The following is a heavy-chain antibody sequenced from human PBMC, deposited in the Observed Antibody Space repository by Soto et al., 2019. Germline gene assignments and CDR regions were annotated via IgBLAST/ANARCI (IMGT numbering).Heavy chain of an antibody. J-gene: IGHJ4*02. CDR1: GFTLSSYA. Sequence: EVQLLESGGGLVQPGGSLRLSCAASGFTLSSYAMSWVRQAPGKGLEWVSAISGSGGTTYYADSVKGRFTISRDTSKNMLYLRMNSLRAEDTAVYYCAKVERYYYDSSGYYSAPLFWGQGTLVTVSS. D-gene: IGHD3-22*01. CDR3: AKVERYYYDSSGYYSAPLF. V-gene: IGHV3-23*01. CDR2: ISGSGGTT.